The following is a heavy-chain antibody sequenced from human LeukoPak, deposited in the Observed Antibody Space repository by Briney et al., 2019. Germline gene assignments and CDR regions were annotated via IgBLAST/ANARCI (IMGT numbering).Heavy chain of an antibody. CDR1: GFTFSSYA. Sequence: GGSLRPSCAASGFTFSSYAMSWVRQAPGKGLEWVSAISGSGGSTYYADSVKGRFTISRDNSKNTLYLQMNSLRAEDTAVYYCARAGGRYQLLTYYYYGMDVWGQGTTVTVSS. V-gene: IGHV3-23*01. CDR3: ARAGGRYQLLTYYYYGMDV. J-gene: IGHJ6*02. D-gene: IGHD2-2*01. CDR2: ISGSGGST.